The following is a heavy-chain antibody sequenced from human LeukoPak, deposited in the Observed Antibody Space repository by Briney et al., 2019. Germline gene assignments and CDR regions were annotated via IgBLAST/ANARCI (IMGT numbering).Heavy chain of an antibody. V-gene: IGHV4-4*07. CDR2: IYSSGST. J-gene: IGHJ4*02. Sequence: SETLSLTCTVSGGSISSYYWSWIRQPAEKGLEWIGRIYSSGSTNYNPSLKSRVTMSVDTSKNQFSLKLSSVTAADTTVYYCARELSGVNPPDYWGQGTLVTVSS. D-gene: IGHD3-16*02. CDR3: ARELSGVNPPDY. CDR1: GGSISSYY.